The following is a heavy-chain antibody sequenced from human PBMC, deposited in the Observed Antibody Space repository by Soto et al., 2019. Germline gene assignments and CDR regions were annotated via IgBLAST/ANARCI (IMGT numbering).Heavy chain of an antibody. V-gene: IGHV4-34*01. CDR2: INHSGST. CDR3: ARGQYCSSTSCLIGAFDI. J-gene: IGHJ3*02. CDR1: GGSFSGYY. Sequence: LTCAVYGGSFSGYYWSWIRQPPGKGLEWIGEINHSGSTNYNPSLKSRVTISVDTSKNQFSLKLSSVTAADTAVYYCARGQYCSSTSCLIGAFDIWGQGTMVTVSS. D-gene: IGHD2-2*01.